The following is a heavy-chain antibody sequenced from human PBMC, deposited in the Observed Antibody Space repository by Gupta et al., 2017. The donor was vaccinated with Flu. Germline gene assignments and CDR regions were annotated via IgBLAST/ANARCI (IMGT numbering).Heavy chain of an antibody. CDR1: GYTLTELS. CDR2: FDPEDGET. V-gene: IGHV1-24*01. J-gene: IGHJ6*02. CDR3: AGSSSWYSLLKNEIVGGMDV. Sequence: QVQLVQSGAEVKKPGASVKVSCKVSGYTLTELSMHWVRQAPGKGLEWMGGFDPEDGETIYAQKFQGRVTMTEDTSTDTAYMELSSLRSEDTAVYYCAGSSSWYSLLKNEIVGGMDVWGQGTTVTVSS. D-gene: IGHD6-13*01.